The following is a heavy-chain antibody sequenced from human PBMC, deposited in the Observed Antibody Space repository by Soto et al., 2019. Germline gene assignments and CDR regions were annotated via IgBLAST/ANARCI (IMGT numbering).Heavy chain of an antibody. J-gene: IGHJ6*03. D-gene: IGHD3-3*01. V-gene: IGHV1-18*01. CDR2: ISAYNGNT. CDR3: ARGILDYDFWSGWRIEDYYYYMDV. Sequence: ASVKVSYKASGYTFTSYGISWVRQAPGQGLEWMGWISAYNGNTNYAQKLQGRVTMTTDTSASTAYMELRSLRSEDTAVYYCARGILDYDFWSGWRIEDYYYYMDVWGKGTTVTVSS. CDR1: GYTFTSYG.